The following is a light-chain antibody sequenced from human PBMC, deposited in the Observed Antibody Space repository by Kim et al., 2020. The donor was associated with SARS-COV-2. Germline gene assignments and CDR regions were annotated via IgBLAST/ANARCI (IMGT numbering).Light chain of an antibody. Sequence: DIQMTQSPSSLSASVGDRVTITCRASQAINNCLVWFQQKPGKAPKSLIYGVSNLQSGVPSKFSGSGSGTEFTLTISSLQPEDFATYYCQQYRNYPLTFGGGTKVDIK. J-gene: IGKJ4*01. CDR2: GVS. CDR1: QAINNC. V-gene: IGKV1-16*02. CDR3: QQYRNYPLT.